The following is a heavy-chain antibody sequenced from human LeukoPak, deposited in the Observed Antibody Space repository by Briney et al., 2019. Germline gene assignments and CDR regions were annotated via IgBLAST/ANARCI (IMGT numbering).Heavy chain of an antibody. Sequence: ASVKVSCKASGYTFTSYGISWVRQAPGQGLEWMGWISAYNGNTNYAQKLQGRVTMTTDTSTSTAYMELRSLRSDDTAVCYCARGPYYDSSGYERPLGYWGQGTLVTVSS. V-gene: IGHV1-18*01. J-gene: IGHJ4*02. D-gene: IGHD3-22*01. CDR2: ISAYNGNT. CDR3: ARGPYYDSSGYERPLGY. CDR1: GYTFTSYG.